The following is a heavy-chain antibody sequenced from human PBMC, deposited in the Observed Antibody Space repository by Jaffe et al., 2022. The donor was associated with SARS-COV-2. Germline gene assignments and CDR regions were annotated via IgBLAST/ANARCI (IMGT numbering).Heavy chain of an antibody. Sequence: QVQLQQWGAGLLKPSETLSLTCAVYGGSFSGYYWSWIRQPPGKGLEWIGEINHSGSTNYNPSLKSRVTISVDTSKNQFSLKLSSVTAADTAVYYCAREAGGGSGRNEYYYYYMDVWGKGTTVTVSS. CDR1: GGSFSGYY. J-gene: IGHJ6*03. D-gene: IGHD3-10*01. V-gene: IGHV4-34*01. CDR2: INHSGST. CDR3: AREAGGGSGRNEYYYYYMDV.